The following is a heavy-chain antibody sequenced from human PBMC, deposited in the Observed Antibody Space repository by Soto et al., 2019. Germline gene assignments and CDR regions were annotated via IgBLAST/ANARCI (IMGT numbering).Heavy chain of an antibody. D-gene: IGHD1-20*01. CDR1: GGSFSGYY. J-gene: IGHJ4*02. Sequence: SETLSLTCAVYGGSFSGYYWTWIRQPPGKGLEWIGEINHSGSTNYKPSLRGRVTISVDTSKNQLSLRVTSVTAADTAVYYCARARTLITGTSLDYWGQGTLVTVS. CDR2: INHSGST. V-gene: IGHV4-34*01. CDR3: ARARTLITGTSLDY.